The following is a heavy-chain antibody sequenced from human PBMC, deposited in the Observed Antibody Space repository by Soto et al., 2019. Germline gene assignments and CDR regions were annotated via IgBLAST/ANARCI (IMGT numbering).Heavy chain of an antibody. D-gene: IGHD6-19*01. CDR3: ARVGIAVAEAGY. V-gene: IGHV4-31*03. CDR1: GGSISSGGYY. J-gene: IGHJ4*02. Sequence: QVQLQESGPGLVKPSQTLSLTCTVSGGSISSGGYYWSWIRQHPGKGLEWTGYMYYSGSTYYNPSIKSRVTISVDTSKNQFSLKLSSVTAADTAVYYCARVGIAVAEAGYWGQGTLVTVSS. CDR2: MYYSGST.